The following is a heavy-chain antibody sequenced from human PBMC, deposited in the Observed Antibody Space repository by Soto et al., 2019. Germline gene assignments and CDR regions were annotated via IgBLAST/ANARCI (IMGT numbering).Heavy chain of an antibody. CDR1: GYTLTELS. CDR3: ATDFRSDYGRFDY. D-gene: IGHD4-17*01. J-gene: IGHJ4*02. CDR2: FDPEDGET. Sequence: ASVKVSCKVSGYTLTELSMHWVRQAPGKGLEWMGGFDPEDGETIYAQKFQGRVTMTEDSSTDTAYMELSSLRSEDTAVYYCATDFRSDYGRFDYWGQGTLVTVSS. V-gene: IGHV1-24*01.